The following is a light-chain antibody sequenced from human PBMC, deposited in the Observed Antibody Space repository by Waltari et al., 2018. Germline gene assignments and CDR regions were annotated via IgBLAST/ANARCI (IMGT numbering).Light chain of an antibody. J-gene: IGKJ2*01. Sequence: DIQKTQSPSSLSASAGDRVTITCQASQDIGNFLNWYQQKPGRAPNLLIYDASNLETGVPSRFSGSGSGTHFTFTITSLQSEDIATYYCQQYDNFPFTFGQGTKVEIK. CDR2: DAS. CDR3: QQYDNFPFT. V-gene: IGKV1-33*01. CDR1: QDIGNF.